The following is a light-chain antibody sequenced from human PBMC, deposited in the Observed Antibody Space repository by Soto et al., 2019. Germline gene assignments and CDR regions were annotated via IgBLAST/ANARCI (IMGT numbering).Light chain of an antibody. CDR2: GAS. CDR3: QQYGDSPIT. J-gene: IGKJ5*01. V-gene: IGKV3-20*01. CDR1: QSVSSTY. Sequence: IVLTQSPGTLSLSPGERATLSCRASQSVSSTYVAWYQQKSGQAPRLLIYGASSRATGIPDRFSGSGSGTDFTLTISRLEPEDFAVYDCQQYGDSPITFGQGTRLAIK.